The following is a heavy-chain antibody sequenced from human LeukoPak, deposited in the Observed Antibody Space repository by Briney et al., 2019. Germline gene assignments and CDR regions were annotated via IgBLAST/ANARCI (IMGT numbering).Heavy chain of an antibody. J-gene: IGHJ6*02. CDR3: ARGSPTAGV. CDR2: VHYSGTT. Sequence: SETLSLTCTVSGGSLSTFYWSWIRQHPGKGLEWIGYVHYSGTTDYNPSLRSRVIISMDNSKNQFSLTLTSVTAADTAVYYCARGSPTAGVWGHGTTITVSS. D-gene: IGHD1-26*01. V-gene: IGHV4-59*01. CDR1: GGSLSTFY.